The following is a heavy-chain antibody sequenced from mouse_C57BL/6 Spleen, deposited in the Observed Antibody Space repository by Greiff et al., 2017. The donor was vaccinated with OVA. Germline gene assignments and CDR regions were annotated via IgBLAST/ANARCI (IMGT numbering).Heavy chain of an antibody. CDR3: ARSMARVGAMDY. V-gene: IGHV1-50*01. CDR2: IDPSDSYT. J-gene: IGHJ4*01. Sequence: QVQLQQSGAELVKPGASVKLSCKASGYTFTSYWMQWVKQRPGQGLEWIGEIDPSDSYTNYNQKFKGKATLTVDTSSSTAYMQLSSLTSEDSAVFYCARSMARVGAMDYWGQGTSVTVSS. D-gene: IGHD1-3*01. CDR1: GYTFTSYW.